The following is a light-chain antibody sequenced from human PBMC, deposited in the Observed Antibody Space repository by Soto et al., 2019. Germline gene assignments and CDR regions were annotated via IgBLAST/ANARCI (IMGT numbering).Light chain of an antibody. CDR3: CSYAGRSTLV. J-gene: IGLJ2*01. V-gene: IGLV2-23*02. CDR2: EVT. CDR1: SSDVGSYNL. Sequence: QSVLTQPASVSGSPGQSITISCTGTSSDVGSYNLVSWYQQHPGKAPKLMIYEVTQRPSGVSNRFSGSKSGNTASLTISGLQAEDEAAYFCCSYAGRSTLVFGGGTKVTVL.